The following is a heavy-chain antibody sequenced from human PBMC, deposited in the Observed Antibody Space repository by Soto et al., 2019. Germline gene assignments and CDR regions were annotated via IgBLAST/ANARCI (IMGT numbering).Heavy chain of an antibody. Sequence: SETLSLTCSVSGAPITSNYWTWTRQPPGKGLEWIGYLDHQGYSNYSPSLRSRVSMSIDTSKNQLSLKVHSVTAADTAVYYCARVHVTGYFDSLDPWGQGTLVTGS. V-gene: IGHV4-59*01. CDR2: LDHQGYS. D-gene: IGHD3-9*01. CDR3: ARVHVTGYFDSLDP. J-gene: IGHJ5*02. CDR1: GAPITSNY.